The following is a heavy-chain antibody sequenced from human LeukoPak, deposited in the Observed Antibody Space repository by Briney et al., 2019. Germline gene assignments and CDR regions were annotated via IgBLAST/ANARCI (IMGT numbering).Heavy chain of an antibody. CDR2: IYFSGGT. CDR1: GVSISSYY. V-gene: IGHV4-59*01. Sequence: SETLSLTCTGSGVSISSYYWIWIRQPPGHGLVWIGYIYFSGGTNYNPSLKSRVTISVDTSKNQFSLKLSSVTAADTAVYYCARRDGYNLPFDYWGQGNLVTVSS. CDR3: ARRDGYNLPFDY. D-gene: IGHD5-24*01. J-gene: IGHJ4*02.